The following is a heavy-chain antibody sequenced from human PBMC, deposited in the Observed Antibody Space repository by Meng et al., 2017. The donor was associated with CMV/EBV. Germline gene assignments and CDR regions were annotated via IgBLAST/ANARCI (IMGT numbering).Heavy chain of an antibody. V-gene: IGHV1-46*01. D-gene: IGHD5-18*01. CDR1: GYTFTSYG. Sequence: GQSGAEVKKPGASVKVSCKASGYTFTSYGISWVRQAPGQGLEWMGIINPSGGSTSYAQKFQGRVTMTRDTSTSTVYMELSSLRSEDTAVYYCARDKIQLWPTVGYFDYWGQGTLVTVSS. CDR3: ARDKIQLWPTVGYFDY. J-gene: IGHJ4*02. CDR2: INPSGGST.